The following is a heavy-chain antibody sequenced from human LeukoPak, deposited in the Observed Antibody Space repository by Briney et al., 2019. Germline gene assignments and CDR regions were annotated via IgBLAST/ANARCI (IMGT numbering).Heavy chain of an antibody. V-gene: IGHV4-34*01. CDR2: INHSGST. D-gene: IGHD3-10*01. CDR3: ARFYGSGSHYYYYYMDV. J-gene: IGHJ6*03. CDR1: GGSFSGYY. Sequence: PSETLSLTCAVYGGSFSGYYWSWIRQPPGKGLEWIGEINHSGSTNYNPPLKSRVTISVDTSKNQFSLKLSSVTAADTAVYYCARFYGSGSHYYYYYMDVWGKGTTVTVSS.